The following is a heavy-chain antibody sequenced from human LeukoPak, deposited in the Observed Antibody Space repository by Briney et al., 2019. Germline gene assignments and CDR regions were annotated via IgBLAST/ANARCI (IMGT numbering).Heavy chain of an antibody. CDR1: GYTFTSYD. CDR2: MNPSSGNT. Sequence: GASVKVSCKASGYTFTSYDINWVRQATGQGPEWMGWMNPSSGNTGYAQRFQGRVTMTRDTSINTAYLELSNLRSEDTAVYYCASHTYYYSSGSFAYWGQGTLVTVSS. D-gene: IGHD3-10*01. CDR3: ASHTYYYSSGSFAY. V-gene: IGHV1-8*01. J-gene: IGHJ4*02.